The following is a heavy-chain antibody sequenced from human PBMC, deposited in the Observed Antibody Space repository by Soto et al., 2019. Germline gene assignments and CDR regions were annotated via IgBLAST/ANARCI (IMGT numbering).Heavy chain of an antibody. J-gene: IGHJ6*02. Sequence: QVQLQESGPRLVRPSGALSLTCSVSGASITSGHWWIWVRQSPGKGLEWIGEISDRGSAYSNPSLKSRVSLSVDKSQNQFSLRLTSVTAADTAIYYCTRSTHAMNGGSHYMALDDDLVTGMDVWGPGTTVTVSS. D-gene: IGHD3-16*01. V-gene: IGHV4-4*02. CDR1: GASITSGHW. CDR3: TRSTHAMNGGSHYMALDDDLVTGMDV. CDR2: ISDRGSA.